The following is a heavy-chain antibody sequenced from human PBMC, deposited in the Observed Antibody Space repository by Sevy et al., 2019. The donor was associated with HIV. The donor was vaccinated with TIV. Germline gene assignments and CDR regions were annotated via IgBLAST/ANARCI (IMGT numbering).Heavy chain of an antibody. CDR2: IGTAGDP. D-gene: IGHD3-22*01. CDR1: GFTFSSYD. V-gene: IGHV3-13*05. Sequence: GGSLRLSCAASGFTFSSYDMHWVRQATGKGLEWVSAIGTAGDPYYPGSVKGRFTISRENAKNSLYLQMNSLGAGDTAEYYCARGQREKYYYDSSGYFYYYYYMDVWGKGTTVTVSS. CDR3: ARGQREKYYYDSSGYFYYYYYMDV. J-gene: IGHJ6*03.